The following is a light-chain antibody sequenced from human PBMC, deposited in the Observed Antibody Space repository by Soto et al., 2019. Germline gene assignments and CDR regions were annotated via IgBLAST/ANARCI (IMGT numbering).Light chain of an antibody. CDR1: QSVSRY. CDR2: DAS. CDR3: HHRSNWPLT. V-gene: IGKV3-11*01. Sequence: EIVLTQSPATLSLSPGERATLSCRASQSVSRYLAWLQQKPGQAPRLLIYDASNRATGIPARFSGSGSGTDFTLTISSLEPEDFAVYYCHHRSNWPLTFGGGTKVGIK. J-gene: IGKJ4*01.